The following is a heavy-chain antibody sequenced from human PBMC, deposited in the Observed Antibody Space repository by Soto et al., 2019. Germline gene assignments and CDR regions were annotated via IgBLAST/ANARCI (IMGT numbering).Heavy chain of an antibody. CDR2: INPNSGGT. V-gene: IGHV1-2*04. Sequence: QVQLVQSGAEVKKPGASVKVSCKASGYTFTGYYMHWVRQAPGQGLEWMGWINPNSGGTKYAQKFQGWVTMTRDTSISTAYLELKRLRADASAVYYCGSVPVTRGSGKYACRDDWCQGNTCHVSS. D-gene: IGHD6-25*01. J-gene: IGHJ6*02. CDR3: GSVPVTRGSGKYACRDD. CDR1: GYTFTGYY.